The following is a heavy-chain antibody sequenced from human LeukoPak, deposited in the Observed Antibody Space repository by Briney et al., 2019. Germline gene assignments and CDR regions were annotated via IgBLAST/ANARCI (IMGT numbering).Heavy chain of an antibody. CDR1: GGSISSGGYY. D-gene: IGHD4-17*01. Sequence: SETLSLTCTVSGGSISSGGYYWSWIRQHPGKGLEWIGYIYYSGRTYYNPSLKSRVTISVNTSKNQFSLKLSSVTAADTAVYYCARERTYGDYSFDYWGQGTLVTVSS. J-gene: IGHJ4*02. CDR3: ARERTYGDYSFDY. CDR2: IYYSGRT. V-gene: IGHV4-31*03.